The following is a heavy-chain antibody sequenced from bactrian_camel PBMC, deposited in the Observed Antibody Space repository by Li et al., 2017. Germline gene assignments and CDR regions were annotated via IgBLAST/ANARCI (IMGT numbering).Heavy chain of an antibody. CDR2: INSDASST. V-gene: IGHV3S7*01. CDR1: GFTFSNYA. J-gene: IGHJ6*01. CDR3: ALSGFGY. Sequence: HVQLVESGGGLVQPGGSLRLSCAASGFTFSNYAMSWVRQAPGKGLEWVSGINSDASSTYYADSVKGRFTISRDNAKNTVYLQMNNLNLEDTALYYCALSGFGYWGQGTQVTVS.